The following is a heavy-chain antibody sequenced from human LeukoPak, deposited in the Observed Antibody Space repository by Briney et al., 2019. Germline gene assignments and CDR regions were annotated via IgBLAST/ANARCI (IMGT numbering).Heavy chain of an antibody. CDR2: IYYSGNT. V-gene: IGHV4-39*01. CDR1: GGSISSDSYY. D-gene: IGHD6-25*01. CDR3: AHLSSSGWTWGFQH. Sequence: SETLSLTCTISGGSISSDSYYWSWIRQPPGKGLEWIGSIYYSGNTYYKSSLKSRVTISVDTSKNQFSLKPTSVTAADTAVYYCAHLSSSGWTWGFQHWGQGTLVTVSS. J-gene: IGHJ1*01.